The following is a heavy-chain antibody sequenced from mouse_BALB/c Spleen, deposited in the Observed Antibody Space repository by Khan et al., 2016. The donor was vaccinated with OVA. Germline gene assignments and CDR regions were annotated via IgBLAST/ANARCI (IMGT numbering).Heavy chain of an antibody. V-gene: IGHV14-1*02. Sequence: VQLKQSGAELVRPGALVKLSCKASGFNIKDYYIHWVKQRPEQGLEWIGWIDPENGNTIYDPKFQGKANITADTSSNTAYLHFSSLTSEDTAVYYCARAGYSPWFAYWGQGTLVIVSA. CDR1: GFNIKDYY. CDR2: IDPENGNT. J-gene: IGHJ3*01. D-gene: IGHD2-3*01. CDR3: ARAGYSPWFAY.